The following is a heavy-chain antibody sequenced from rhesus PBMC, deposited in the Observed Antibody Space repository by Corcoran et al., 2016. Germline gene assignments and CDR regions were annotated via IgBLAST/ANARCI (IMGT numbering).Heavy chain of an antibody. V-gene: IGHV3S25*01. CDR1: GFTFSSYW. Sequence: EVQLVESGGGLAKPGGSLRLSCAASGFTFSSYWMNWCRQAPGKGLEGVSGINSGGGGTNYADSVKGRFTISRDNSKNTLSLQMNSLRPEDTAVYYCAKEEQRRGKTYFDYWGQGVLVTVSS. D-gene: IGHD1-20*01. CDR2: INSGGGGT. CDR3: AKEEQRRGKTYFDY. J-gene: IGHJ4*01.